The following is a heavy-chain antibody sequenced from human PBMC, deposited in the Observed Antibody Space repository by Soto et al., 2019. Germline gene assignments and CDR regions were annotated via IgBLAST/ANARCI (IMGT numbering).Heavy chain of an antibody. CDR3: AREKGSWYYFDY. J-gene: IGHJ4*02. D-gene: IGHD6-13*01. CDR1: GFTFSSYG. V-gene: IGHV3-33*01. CDR2: IWYDGSNK. Sequence: GGSLRLSCAASGFTFSSYGMHWVRQAPGKGLEWVAVIWYDGSNKYYADSVKGRFTISRDNSKNTLYLQMNSLRAEDTAVYYCAREKGSWYYFDYWGQGTLLTVSS.